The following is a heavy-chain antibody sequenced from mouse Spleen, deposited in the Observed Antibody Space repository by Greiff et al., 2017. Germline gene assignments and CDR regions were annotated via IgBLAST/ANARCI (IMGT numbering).Heavy chain of an antibody. CDR2: IRNKANGYTT. CDR3: ARDLLPAY. J-gene: IGHJ3*01. Sequence: EVQGVESGGGLVQPGGSLRLSCATSGFTFTDYYMSWVRQPPGKALEWLGFIRNKANGYTTEYSASVKGRFTISRDNSQSILYLQMNTLRAEDSATYYCARDLLPAYWGQGTLVTVSA. D-gene: IGHD1-1*01. CDR1: GFTFTDYY. V-gene: IGHV7-3*02.